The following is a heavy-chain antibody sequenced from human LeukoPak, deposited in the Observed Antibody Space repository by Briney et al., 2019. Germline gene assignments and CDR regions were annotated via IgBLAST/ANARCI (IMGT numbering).Heavy chain of an antibody. D-gene: IGHD2-15*01. CDR1: GGSISSGGYS. CDR2: IYHSGST. V-gene: IGHV4-30-2*01. Sequence: SGTLSLTCAVSGGSISSGGYSWSWIRQPPGKGLEWIGYIYHSGSTYYNPSLKGRVTISVDRSKNQFSLKLSSVTAADTAVYYCASGYCSGGSCYPFDYWGQGTLVTVSS. CDR3: ASGYCSGGSCYPFDY. J-gene: IGHJ4*02.